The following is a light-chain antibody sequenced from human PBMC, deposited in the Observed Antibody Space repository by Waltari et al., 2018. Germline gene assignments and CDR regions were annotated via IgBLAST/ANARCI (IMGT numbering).Light chain of an antibody. J-gene: IGKJ1*01. CDR2: GAS. CDR3: QHYVRLPAT. CDR1: QSVSRT. V-gene: IGKV3-20*01. Sequence: EIVLTQSPGTLSLSPGERATLSCRASQSVSRTLAWYQQKPGQAPNLLIYGASIRAPCSRDRFTGRGSGTDVSLTISSLGPEDFAIYFCQHYVRLPATFGQGTKVEIK.